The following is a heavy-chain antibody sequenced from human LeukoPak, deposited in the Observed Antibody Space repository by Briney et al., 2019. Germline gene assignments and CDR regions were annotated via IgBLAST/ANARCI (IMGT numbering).Heavy chain of an antibody. CDR2: INPNSGGT. V-gene: IGHV1-2*02. Sequence: GASVKVSCKASGYTLTGYYMHWARQAPGQGLEWMGWINPNSGGTNYAQRFQGRVTMTRDTSISTAYMELSRLRSDDTAVYYCAREEPVAATGPDYWGQGTLVTVSS. J-gene: IGHJ4*02. CDR1: GYTLTGYY. CDR3: AREEPVAATGPDY. D-gene: IGHD6-19*01.